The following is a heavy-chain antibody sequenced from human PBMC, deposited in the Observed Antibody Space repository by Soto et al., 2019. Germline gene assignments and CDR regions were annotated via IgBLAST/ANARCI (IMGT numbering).Heavy chain of an antibody. Sequence: AAVRVGCEGSGYTLTCYYRHWGRQAPGQGLDWMGIINPSGGSTSYAQKFQGRVTMTRDTSTSTVYMELSSLRSEDAAVYYCASEDSYDHSGMDVWGQGTTVTVSS. D-gene: IGHD5-18*01. V-gene: IGHV1-46*01. CDR1: GYTLTCYY. CDR3: ASEDSYDHSGMDV. CDR2: INPSGGST. J-gene: IGHJ6*01.